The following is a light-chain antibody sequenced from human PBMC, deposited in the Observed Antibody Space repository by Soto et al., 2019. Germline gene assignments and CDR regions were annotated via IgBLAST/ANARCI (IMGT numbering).Light chain of an antibody. CDR2: AAS. CDR1: QGISNY. V-gene: IGKV1-27*01. Sequence: DIQMTQSPSSLSASVGDRVAITCRASQGISNYLAWYQQKPGKVPKLLIYAASTLQSGVPSRFSGSGSGTDFTLTISSLQPEDVATYYFQKYNSAPFTFGPGTNVDIK. CDR3: QKYNSAPFT. J-gene: IGKJ3*01.